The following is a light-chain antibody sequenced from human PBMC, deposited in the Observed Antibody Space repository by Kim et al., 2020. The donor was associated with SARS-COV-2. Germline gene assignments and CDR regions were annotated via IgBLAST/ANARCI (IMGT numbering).Light chain of an antibody. J-gene: IGKJ2*03. V-gene: IGKV1-39*01. CDR2: AAS. CDR1: QNIKSY. CDR3: QQAYSTPYS. Sequence: DIQMTQSPSSLSASVGDRVTITCRASQNIKSYLNWYQHKPGKAPKVLINAASSLYSGVPSRFSGRGSGTNFTLTITSLQPEDFATYYCQQAYSTPYSFGRGTKLEI.